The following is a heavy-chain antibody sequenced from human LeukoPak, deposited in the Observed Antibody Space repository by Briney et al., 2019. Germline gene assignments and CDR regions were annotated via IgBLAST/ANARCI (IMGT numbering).Heavy chain of an antibody. Sequence: GASVKVSCKASGYTFTGYYMHWVRQAPGQGLEWMGWINPNSGGTNYAQKFQGRVTMTRDTSTSTAYMELSRLRSDDTAVYYCARVAVYSSSWVPEGPFDYWGQGTLVTVSS. D-gene: IGHD6-13*01. CDR2: INPNSGGT. CDR3: ARVAVYSSSWVPEGPFDY. CDR1: GYTFTGYY. V-gene: IGHV1-2*02. J-gene: IGHJ4*02.